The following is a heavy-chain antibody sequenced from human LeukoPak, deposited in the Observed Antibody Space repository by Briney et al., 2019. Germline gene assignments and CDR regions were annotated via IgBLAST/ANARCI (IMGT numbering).Heavy chain of an antibody. CDR2: ISGSGGNT. CDR1: GFTFSSYA. V-gene: IGHV3-23*01. J-gene: IGHJ4*02. D-gene: IGHD3-9*01. CDR3: AKANVLRYFDWLLSYYFDY. Sequence: PGGSLRLSCAASGFTFSSYAMSWVRQAPGKGLEWVSAISGSGGNTYYADSVKGRFTISRDNSKNTLYLQMNSLRAEDTAVYYCAKANVLRYFDWLLSYYFDYWGQGTLVTVSS.